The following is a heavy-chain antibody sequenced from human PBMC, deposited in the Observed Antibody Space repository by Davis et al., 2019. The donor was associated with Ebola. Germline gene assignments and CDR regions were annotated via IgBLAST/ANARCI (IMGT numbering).Heavy chain of an antibody. CDR3: AGFDYWFDP. D-gene: IGHD5-12*01. V-gene: IGHV4-30-2*01. CDR2: IYHTGST. J-gene: IGHJ5*02. CDR1: GGSVIGGGYS. Sequence: SETLSLTCTVSGGSVIGGGYSWRWIRRPPGKGLEWIGSIYHTGSTYYSPSLKSRVTVSLDTSKNQFSLTVKSVTAADTAVYYCAGFDYWFDPWGQGTLVTVSS.